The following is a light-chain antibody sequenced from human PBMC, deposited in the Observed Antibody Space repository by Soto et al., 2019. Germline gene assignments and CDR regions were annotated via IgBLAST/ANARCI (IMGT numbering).Light chain of an antibody. V-gene: IGKV3-20*01. CDR2: GAS. J-gene: IGKJ1*01. CDR1: QSVSSSF. CDR3: QHYGTSLWT. Sequence: EIMLTQSPGTLSLSPGERATLSCRDSQSVSSSFLAWYQQKPGQAPMLLIYGASIRATGISDRFSGSGSGTDFTLTISRLEPEDFAMYLCQHYGTSLWTFGQGTKVDIK.